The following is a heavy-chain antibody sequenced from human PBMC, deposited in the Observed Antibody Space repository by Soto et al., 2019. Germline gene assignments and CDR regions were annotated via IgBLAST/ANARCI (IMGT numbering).Heavy chain of an antibody. Sequence: ASGKVSCKASGFTFTSSAVQWVRQARGQRLEWIGWIVVGSGNTNYAQKFQERVTITRDMSTSTAYMELSSLRSEDTAVYYCAAIAVAGTASWGLWGQGTLVTVSS. CDR3: AAIAVAGTASWGL. D-gene: IGHD6-19*01. J-gene: IGHJ4*02. CDR2: IVVGSGNT. CDR1: GFTFTSSA. V-gene: IGHV1-58*01.